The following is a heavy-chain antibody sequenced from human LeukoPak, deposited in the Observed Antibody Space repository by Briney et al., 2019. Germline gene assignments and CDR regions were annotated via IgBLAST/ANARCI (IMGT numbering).Heavy chain of an antibody. J-gene: IGHJ4*02. D-gene: IGHD6-25*01. CDR3: ARQFATAAADTRGYFDC. CDR2: FFVSGST. Sequence: SETLSLTCTVSGGSISSSSDYWGWIRQAPGKGLEWIGSFFVSGSTHYNPSLRSRATLFVDTSKNQFSLKLTSMTAAVAATYFCARQFATAAADTRGYFDCWGQGTVVAVSS. V-gene: IGHV4-39*01. CDR1: GGSISSSSDY.